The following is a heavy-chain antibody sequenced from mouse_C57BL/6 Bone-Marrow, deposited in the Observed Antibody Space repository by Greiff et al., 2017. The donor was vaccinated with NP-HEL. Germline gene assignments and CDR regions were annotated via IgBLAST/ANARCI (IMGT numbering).Heavy chain of an antibody. D-gene: IGHD2-4*01. J-gene: IGHJ3*01. Sequence: QVQLQQSGPELVKPGASVKLSCKASGYTFTSYDINWVKQRPGQGLEWIGWIYPRDGSTKYNEKFKGKATLTVDTSSSTAYMELHSLTSEDSAVYFCARGGSYYDYDRFAYWGQGTLVTVSA. CDR3: ARGGSYYDYDRFAY. CDR2: IYPRDGST. V-gene: IGHV1-85*01. CDR1: GYTFTSYD.